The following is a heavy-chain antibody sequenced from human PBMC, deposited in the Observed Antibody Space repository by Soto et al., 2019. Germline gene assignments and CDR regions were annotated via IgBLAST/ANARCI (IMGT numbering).Heavy chain of an antibody. Sequence: EVQLVESGGGLVQPGGSLKLSCAASGFTFSGSAMHWVRQASGKGLEWVGRIRSKANNYATVYAASVKGRFTISRDDSKNTAHLQMNSLKTEDTAVYYCTSQALQYCGGDCYLLPYFDLWGRGTLVTVSS. CDR2: IRSKANNYAT. CDR3: TSQALQYCGGDCYLLPYFDL. J-gene: IGHJ2*01. V-gene: IGHV3-73*02. CDR1: GFTFSGSA. D-gene: IGHD2-21*02.